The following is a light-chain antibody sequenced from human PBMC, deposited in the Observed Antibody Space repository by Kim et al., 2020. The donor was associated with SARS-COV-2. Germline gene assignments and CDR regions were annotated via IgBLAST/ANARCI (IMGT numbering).Light chain of an antibody. J-gene: IGLJ1*01. Sequence: QSVLTQPPSASGTPGQRVTISCSGSSSNIGSKTVSWYQQLPGTAPKLLIYSNNKRPSGVPDRFSGSKSGTSASLAISGLQSEDEADYYCAAWDDSLNGYVFGTGTKVTVL. V-gene: IGLV1-44*01. CDR3: AAWDDSLNGYV. CDR1: SSNIGSKT. CDR2: SNN.